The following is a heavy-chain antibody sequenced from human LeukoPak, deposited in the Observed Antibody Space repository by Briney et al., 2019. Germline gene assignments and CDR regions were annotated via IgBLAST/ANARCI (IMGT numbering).Heavy chain of an antibody. CDR2: IYYIGST. CDR1: GGSISSGGYY. V-gene: IGHV4-31*03. D-gene: IGHD5-18*01. J-gene: IGHJ4*02. Sequence: SETLSLTCTVSGGSISSGGYYWIWMRQHPGKGLEWIGYIYYIGSTYYNPSLKSRVTISVDTSKNQFSLKLSSVTAADTAVYYYARGSYDHFDYWGQGTLVTVSS. CDR3: ARGSYDHFDY.